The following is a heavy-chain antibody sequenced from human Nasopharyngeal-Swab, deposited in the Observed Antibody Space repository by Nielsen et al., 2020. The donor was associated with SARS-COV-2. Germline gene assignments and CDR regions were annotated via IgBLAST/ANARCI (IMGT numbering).Heavy chain of an antibody. J-gene: IGHJ4*02. CDR1: GFTFSPYT. D-gene: IGHD2-8*01. CDR3: ARLCCENSVYRPFDY. V-gene: IGHV3-7*01. Sequence: GGSLRLSCATSGFTFSPYTMTWVRQAPGKGLEWVASIKQDGSETYYVDSVKGRFNISRDNAKNSLYLQMNSVRAGDTAVYYCARLCCENSVYRPFDYRGQGAPVTVSS. CDR2: IKQDGSET.